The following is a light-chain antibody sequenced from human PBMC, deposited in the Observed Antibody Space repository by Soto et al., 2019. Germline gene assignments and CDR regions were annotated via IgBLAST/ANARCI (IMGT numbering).Light chain of an antibody. V-gene: IGKV3-15*01. CDR2: GAS. CDR3: QQYNNRFSWT. Sequence: EIIITLSPATVSVSPGERATLSCRASQSVSSNLAWYQQKPGQAPRLLIYGASTRATGIPARFSGSGCGTALTLIISSMQSEDFAAYYCQQYNNRFSWTFGQGTKVDIK. J-gene: IGKJ1*01. CDR1: QSVSSN.